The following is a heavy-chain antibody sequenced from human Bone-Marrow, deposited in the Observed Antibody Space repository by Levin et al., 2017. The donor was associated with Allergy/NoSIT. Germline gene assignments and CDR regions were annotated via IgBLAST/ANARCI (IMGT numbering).Heavy chain of an antibody. CDR3: ATGRVTY. CDR1: GFSFSSSA. D-gene: IGHD1-26*01. V-gene: IGHV3-21*01. CDR2: ITSSSSSM. Sequence: LSLTCAASGFSFSSSAMNWVRQAPGKGLEWISSITSSSSSMVYADSVQGRFTISRDNTKNSLFLQMNSLRAEDTAVYYCATGRVTYWGQGTLVTVSS. J-gene: IGHJ4*02.